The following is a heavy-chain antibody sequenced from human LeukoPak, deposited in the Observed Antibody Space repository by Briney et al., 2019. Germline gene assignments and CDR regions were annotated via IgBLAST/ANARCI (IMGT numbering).Heavy chain of an antibody. D-gene: IGHD1-14*01. CDR1: GFTFSSYS. Sequence: GGSLRLSCAASGFTFSSYSMNWVRQAPGKGLQWVSSISSSGAKTYYADSVKGRFTISRDNSKNTLYLQMNSLRAEDTALYYCAKDFRNGGESFWGQGALVTVSS. V-gene: IGHV3-21*01. J-gene: IGHJ4*02. CDR2: ISSSGAKT. CDR3: AKDFRNGGESF.